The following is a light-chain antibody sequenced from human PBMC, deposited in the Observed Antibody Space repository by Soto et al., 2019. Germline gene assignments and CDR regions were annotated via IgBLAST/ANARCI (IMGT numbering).Light chain of an antibody. CDR2: GAS. V-gene: IGKV3-11*01. J-gene: IGKJ2*01. Sequence: DIVLTQSPATLSLSPGDRATLSCSASQSGGSYLAWCQHKPGQAPRLLIYGASNRATDIPGRFSGRGSGTDFTLTISSLESGDSAVYYCQQLDKWHRTFGQGTKLEIK. CDR3: QQLDKWHRT. CDR1: QSGGSY.